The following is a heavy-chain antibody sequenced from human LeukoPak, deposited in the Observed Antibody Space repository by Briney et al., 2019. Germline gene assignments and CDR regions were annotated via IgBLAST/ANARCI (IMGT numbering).Heavy chain of an antibody. D-gene: IGHD3-16*01. CDR1: GFTFSSYG. CDR2: INQDGSEE. CDR3: TRDMPFGGY. Sequence: GGSLRLSCAASGFTFSSYGMHWVRQAPGKGLEWVANINQDGSEEYYVDSVKGRFTISRDNAKNSLYLQMNSLRVEDTAVYYCTRDMPFGGYWGQGTLVTVSS. J-gene: IGHJ4*02. V-gene: IGHV3-7*03.